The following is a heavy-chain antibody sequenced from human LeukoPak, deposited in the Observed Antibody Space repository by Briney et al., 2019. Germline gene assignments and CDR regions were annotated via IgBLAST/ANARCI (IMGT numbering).Heavy chain of an antibody. Sequence: SETLSLTCTVSGGSISSYYWSWIRQPPGKGLEWSGYIYYSGSTNYNPSLKSRVTISVDTSKIQFSLKLSSVTATDTAMYYCARRRYSGLAMDVWGQGTTVTVSS. D-gene: IGHD5-12*01. CDR3: ARRRYSGLAMDV. V-gene: IGHV4-59*08. J-gene: IGHJ6*02. CDR2: IYYSGST. CDR1: GGSISSYY.